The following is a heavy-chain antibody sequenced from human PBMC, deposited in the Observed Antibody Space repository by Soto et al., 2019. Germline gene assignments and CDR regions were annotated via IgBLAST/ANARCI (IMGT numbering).Heavy chain of an antibody. Sequence: EVQLVESRGGLVQPGGSLRLSCAASGFVFSSHWIHWVRQAPGQGPVGVSRISTDGSFTSYADFVKGRFTISRDNAKNTLYLQMNSLRAEDTAVYYCARPRSMSSSGFDIWGQGTMVTVSS. V-gene: IGHV3-74*01. CDR1: GFVFSSHW. CDR2: ISTDGSFT. CDR3: ARPRSMSSSGFDI. D-gene: IGHD6-6*01. J-gene: IGHJ3*02.